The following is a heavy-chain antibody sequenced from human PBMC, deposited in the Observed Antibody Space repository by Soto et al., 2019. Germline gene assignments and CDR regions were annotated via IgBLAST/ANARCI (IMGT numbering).Heavy chain of an antibody. J-gene: IGHJ4*02. CDR3: ARGRARGVATITFDY. CDR1: GFTFSSYS. V-gene: IGHV3-48*02. D-gene: IGHD5-12*01. Sequence: EVQLVESGGGLVQPGGSLRLSCAASGFTFSSYSMKWVRQAPGKGLEWVSYISSSSSTIYYADSVKGRFTISRDNAKNSLYLQMNSLRDEDTAVYYCARGRARGVATITFDYWGQGTLVTVSS. CDR2: ISSSSSTI.